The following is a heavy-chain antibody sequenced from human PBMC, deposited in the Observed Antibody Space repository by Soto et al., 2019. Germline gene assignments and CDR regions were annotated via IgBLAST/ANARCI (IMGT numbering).Heavy chain of an antibody. D-gene: IGHD6-6*01. V-gene: IGHV1-2*04. CDR2: INPNSGGT. CDR3: ARGEVYSSSSPYYGMDV. J-gene: IGHJ6*02. CDR1: GYTFTGYY. Sequence: GASVKVSCKASGYTFTGYYMHWVRQAPGQGLEWMGWINPNSGGTNYAQKFQGWVTMTRDTSISTAYMELSRLRSDDTAVYYCARGEVYSSSSPYYGMDVWGQGTTVTVSS.